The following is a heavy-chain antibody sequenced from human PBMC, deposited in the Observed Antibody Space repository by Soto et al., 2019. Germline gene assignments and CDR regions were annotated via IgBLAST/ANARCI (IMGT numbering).Heavy chain of an antibody. CDR3: ARGWRTNHTPLY. CDR2: MNPNSGNT. Sequence: ASVKVSCKASGGTFSSYDINWVRQATGQGLEWMGWMNPNSGNTGYAQKFRGRVTMTRNTSISTAYMELSSLRSEDTAVYYCARGWRTNHTPLYWGQGTLVTVSS. CDR1: GGTFSSYD. D-gene: IGHD2-8*01. V-gene: IGHV1-8*02. J-gene: IGHJ4*02.